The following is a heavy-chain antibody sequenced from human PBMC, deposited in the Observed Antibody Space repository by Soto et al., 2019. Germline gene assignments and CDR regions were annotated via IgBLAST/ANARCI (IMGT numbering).Heavy chain of an antibody. D-gene: IGHD6-13*01. CDR1: GGSFSGYY. CDR2: IYYSGST. CDR3: AGQGAAAASFDY. Sequence: SETLSLTCAVYGGSFSGYYWSWIRQPPGKGLGWIGYIYYSGSTNYNPSLKSRVTISVDTSKNQFSLKLSSVTAADTAVYYCAGQGAAAASFDYWGQGTLVTVSS. J-gene: IGHJ4*02. V-gene: IGHV4-59*08.